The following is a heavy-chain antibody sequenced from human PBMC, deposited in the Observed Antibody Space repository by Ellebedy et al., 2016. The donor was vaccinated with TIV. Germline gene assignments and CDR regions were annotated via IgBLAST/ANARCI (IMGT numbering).Heavy chain of an antibody. CDR1: GGSISSGDYY. J-gene: IGHJ5*02. Sequence: SETLSLTXTVSGGSISSGDYYWSWIRQPPGKGLEWIGYIYYSGSAYYNPSLKSRVTISLNTSKNQFSLKLSSVTAADTAVYYCARHSTVYCSSTRDSACQMFDPWGQGTLVTVSS. CDR2: IYYSGSA. D-gene: IGHD2-2*01. V-gene: IGHV4-30-4*01. CDR3: ARHSTVYCSSTRDSACQMFDP.